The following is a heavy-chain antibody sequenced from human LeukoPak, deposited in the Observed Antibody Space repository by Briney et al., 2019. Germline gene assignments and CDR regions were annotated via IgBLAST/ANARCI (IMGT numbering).Heavy chain of an antibody. CDR3: AKPVTVTRVYNCFDP. D-gene: IGHD4-17*01. CDR1: GFXFSSYA. CDR2: ISGSGGST. V-gene: IGHV3-23*01. J-gene: IGHJ5*02. Sequence: PGGSLRLSCAASGFXFSSYAISWVRQAPGKGLEWVSGISGSGGSTNYADSVKGRFTISRDNSKNTLYLQMNSLRAEDTAVYYCAKPVTVTRVYNCFDPWGQGTLVTVSS.